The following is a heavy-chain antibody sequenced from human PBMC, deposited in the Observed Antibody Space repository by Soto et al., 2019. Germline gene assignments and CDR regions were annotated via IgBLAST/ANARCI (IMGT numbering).Heavy chain of an antibody. CDR3: ACSMVRGVLIRPPVLDY. CDR1: GGTFSSYA. J-gene: IGHJ4*02. V-gene: IGHV1-69*01. D-gene: IGHD3-10*01. Sequence: QVQLVQSGAEVKKPGSSVKVSCKASGGTFSSYAISWVRQAPGQGREWMGGVIPIFGTANYAQKFQGRVTITADESTSTAYMELSSVRSEDTAVYYCACSMVRGVLIRPPVLDYWGQGTLVTVSS. CDR2: VIPIFGTA.